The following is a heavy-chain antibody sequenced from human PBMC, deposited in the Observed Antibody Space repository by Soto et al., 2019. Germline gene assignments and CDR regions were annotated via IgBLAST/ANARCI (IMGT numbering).Heavy chain of an antibody. CDR3: AKDRFGEYFYYGMDV. V-gene: IGHV3-23*01. CDR1: GFTFSSYA. J-gene: IGHJ6*02. CDR2: ISGSGGST. D-gene: IGHD3-10*01. Sequence: EVQLLESGGGLVQPGGSLRLSWAASGFTFSSYAMNWVRQAPGKGLEWVSGISGSGGSTYYADSVKGRFTISRDNSKNTLYLQMNSLRAEDTAVYYCAKDRFGEYFYYGMDVWGQGTTVTVSS.